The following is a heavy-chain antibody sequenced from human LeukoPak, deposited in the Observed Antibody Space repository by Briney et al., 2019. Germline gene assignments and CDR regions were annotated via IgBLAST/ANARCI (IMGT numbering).Heavy chain of an antibody. V-gene: IGHV3-21*04. J-gene: IGHJ4*02. CDR2: ISSSSSYI. D-gene: IGHD1-26*01. CDR3: AKLGGNSGNYYRYFDY. CDR1: GFTFSSYS. Sequence: GGSLRLSCAASGFTFSSYSMNWVRQAPGKGLEWVSSISSSSSYIYYADSVKGRFTIYRDNSKNTLYLQLNSLRAEDTAVYYCAKLGGNSGNYYRYFDYWGQGTLVTVSS.